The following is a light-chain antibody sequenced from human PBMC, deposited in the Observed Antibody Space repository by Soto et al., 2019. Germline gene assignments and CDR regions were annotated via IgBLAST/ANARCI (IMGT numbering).Light chain of an antibody. Sequence: QSVLTQPPSASGSPGQSVTISCTGTSSDVGGYNYVSWYQQHPGKAPKLMTYEVSKRPSGVPDRFSGSKSGNTASLTVSGLQAEYEADYYCSSYAGSNIPYVFGTGTKVTVL. CDR2: EVS. J-gene: IGLJ1*01. CDR3: SSYAGSNIPYV. V-gene: IGLV2-8*01. CDR1: SSDVGGYNY.